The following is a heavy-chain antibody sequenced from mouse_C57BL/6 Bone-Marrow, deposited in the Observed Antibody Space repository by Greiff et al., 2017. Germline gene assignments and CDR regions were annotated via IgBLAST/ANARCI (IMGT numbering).Heavy chain of an antibody. CDR2: IRSKSNNYAT. Sequence: EVKLMESGGGLVQPKGSLKLSCAASGFSFNTYAMNWVRQAPGKGLEWVARIRSKSNNYATYYADSVKDRFTISRDDSESMLYLQMNNLKTEDTAMYYCVRQGVTNPFAYWGQGTLVTVSA. V-gene: IGHV10-1*01. D-gene: IGHD2-5*01. CDR1: GFSFNTYA. J-gene: IGHJ3*01. CDR3: VRQGVTNPFAY.